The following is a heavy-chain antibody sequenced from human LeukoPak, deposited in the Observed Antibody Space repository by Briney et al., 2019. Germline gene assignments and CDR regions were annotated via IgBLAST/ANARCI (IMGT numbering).Heavy chain of an antibody. CDR3: ARALGGTTPYYFDA. Sequence: ASVKVSCKASGYTFTGYYMHWVRQAPGQGLEWMGWINPNSGGTNYAQKFQGRVTMTRDTSISTAYMELSRLRSDDTAVYYCARALGGTTPYYFDAWGQGTLVTVSS. V-gene: IGHV1-2*02. CDR1: GYTFTGYY. CDR2: INPNSGGT. J-gene: IGHJ4*02. D-gene: IGHD1-14*01.